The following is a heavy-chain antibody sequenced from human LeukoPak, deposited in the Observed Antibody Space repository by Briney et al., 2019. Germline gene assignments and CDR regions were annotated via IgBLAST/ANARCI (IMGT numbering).Heavy chain of an antibody. D-gene: IGHD2-2*01. CDR1: GGSISSYY. Sequence: PSETLSLTCTVSGGSISSYYWSWIRQPPGKGLEWIGYIYYSGSTNYNPSLKSRVTISVDTSKNQFSLKLSSVTAADTAVYYCARDGGCSSTSCYYYYGMDVWGQGTTVTVSS. CDR3: ARDGGCSSTSCYYYYGMDV. CDR2: IYYSGST. J-gene: IGHJ6*02. V-gene: IGHV4-59*01.